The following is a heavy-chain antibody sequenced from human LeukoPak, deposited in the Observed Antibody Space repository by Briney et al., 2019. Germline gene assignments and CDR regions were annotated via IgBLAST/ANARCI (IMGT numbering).Heavy chain of an antibody. Sequence: SETLSLTCTVSGGSISSGDYYWSWIRQPPGKGLEWIGYIYYSGSTYYNPSLKSRVTISVDTSKNQFSLKLSSVTAADTAVYYCARLGYCSSTSCCPFYYYMDVWGKGTTVTVSS. CDR1: GGSISSGDYY. CDR2: IYYSGST. CDR3: ARLGYCSSTSCCPFYYYMDV. V-gene: IGHV4-30-4*08. J-gene: IGHJ6*03. D-gene: IGHD2-2*01.